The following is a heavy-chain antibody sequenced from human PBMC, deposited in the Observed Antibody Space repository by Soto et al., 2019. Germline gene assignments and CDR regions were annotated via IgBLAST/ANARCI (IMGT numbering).Heavy chain of an antibody. J-gene: IGHJ4*02. Sequence: PGGSLRLSCAASGFTLSTCATTWVRQAPGKGLEWVLCISGSGDTTYYADSVKGRFTISRDTSKNTVYLQMNSLRVDDTAVYYCAKGHPGGSCYSGLDCWGQ. V-gene: IGHV3-23*01. CDR1: GFTLSTCA. CDR3: AKGHPGGSCYSGLDC. D-gene: IGHD2-15*01. CDR2: ISGSGDTT.